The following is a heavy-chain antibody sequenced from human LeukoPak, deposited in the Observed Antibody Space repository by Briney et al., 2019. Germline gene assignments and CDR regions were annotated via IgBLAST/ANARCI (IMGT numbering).Heavy chain of an antibody. D-gene: IGHD3-3*01. Sequence: SETLSLTCTVSGGSISSYYWSWVRQPPGKGLEWVGYIHYSGSNNYNPTPTSGVTISVETSQEQSSLKLSSVTAAAPAVFSVAGAGNDFSSGYSDYRGQGTLVTVSS. V-gene: IGHV4-59*01. CDR2: IHYSGSN. CDR1: GGSISSYY. CDR3: AGAGNDFSSGYSDY. J-gene: IGHJ4*02.